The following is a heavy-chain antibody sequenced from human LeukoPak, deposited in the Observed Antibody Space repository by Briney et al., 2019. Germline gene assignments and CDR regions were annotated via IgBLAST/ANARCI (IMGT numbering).Heavy chain of an antibody. Sequence: PWASVKVSCKASGYTFTDYYMHWVQQAPGKGLEWMGRVDPEDGETIYAEKFQGRVTITADTSTDTAYMELSSLRSEDTAVYYCATRAVDCSSTSCYTVNYWYFDLWGRGTLVTVSS. CDR1: GYTFTDYY. D-gene: IGHD2-2*02. CDR3: ATRAVDCSSTSCYTVNYWYFDL. CDR2: VDPEDGET. J-gene: IGHJ2*01. V-gene: IGHV1-69-2*01.